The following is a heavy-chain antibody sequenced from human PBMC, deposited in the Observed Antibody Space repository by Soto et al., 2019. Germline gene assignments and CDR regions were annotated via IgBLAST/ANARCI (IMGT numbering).Heavy chain of an antibody. V-gene: IGHV1-18*04. CDR2: ISAYNGNT. D-gene: IGHD2-2*01. CDR3: AREGSSEYYYYGMDV. Sequence: SVKVSCKASGYTFTSYGISWVRQAPGQGLEWMGWISAYNGNTNYAQKLQGRVTMTTDTSTSTAYMELRSLRSDDTAVYYCAREGSSEYYYYGMDVWGQGTTVTVSS. J-gene: IGHJ6*02. CDR1: GYTFTSYG.